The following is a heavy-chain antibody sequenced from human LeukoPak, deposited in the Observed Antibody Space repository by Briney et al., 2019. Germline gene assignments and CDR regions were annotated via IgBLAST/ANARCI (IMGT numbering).Heavy chain of an antibody. V-gene: IGHV4-31*03. J-gene: IGHJ5*02. CDR2: IYYSGST. CDR3: AVTVTKGWWFDP. Sequence: SETLSLTCTVSGGSISSGGYYWSWIRQHPGKGLEWIGYIYYSGSTYYNPSLKSRVTTSVDTSKNQFSLKLSSVTAADTAVYYCAVTVTKGWWFDPWGQGTLVTVSS. CDR1: GGSISSGGYY. D-gene: IGHD4-11*01.